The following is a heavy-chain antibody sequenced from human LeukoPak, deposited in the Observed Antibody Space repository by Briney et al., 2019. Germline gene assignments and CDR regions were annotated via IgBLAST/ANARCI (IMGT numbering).Heavy chain of an antibody. CDR1: GGSISSGDYY. D-gene: IGHD3-3*01. J-gene: IGHJ5*02. CDR2: IYYSGST. V-gene: IGHV4-30-4*08. CDR3: ARASLLEWINWFDP. Sequence: PSETLSLTCTVSGGSISSGDYYWSWIRQPPGKGLEWIGYIYYSGSTYYNPSLKSRVTISVDTSKNQFSLKLSSVTAADTAVYYCARASLLEWINWFDPWGQGTLVTVSS.